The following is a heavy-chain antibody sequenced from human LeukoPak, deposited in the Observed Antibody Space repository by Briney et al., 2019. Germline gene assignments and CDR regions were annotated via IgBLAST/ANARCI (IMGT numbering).Heavy chain of an antibody. Sequence: GESLKIPCKGSGYSFTSHWIGWVRQMPGKGLEWVGIIYPGDSDTRYSPSFQGQVTISADKSISTAYLQWRSLKASDTAMYYCARVPYYDSSGYHFDNWGQGTLVTVSS. CDR1: GYSFTSHW. J-gene: IGHJ4*02. D-gene: IGHD3-22*01. CDR2: IYPGDSDT. CDR3: ARVPYYDSSGYHFDN. V-gene: IGHV5-51*01.